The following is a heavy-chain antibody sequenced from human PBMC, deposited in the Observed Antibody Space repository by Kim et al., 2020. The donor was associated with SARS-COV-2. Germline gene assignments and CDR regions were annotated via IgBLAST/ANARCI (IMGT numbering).Heavy chain of an antibody. V-gene: IGHV3-11*01. Sequence: GGSLRLSCAASGFTFSDYYMSWIRQAPGKGLEWVSYISSSGSTIYYADSVKGRFTISRDNAKNSLYLQMNSLRAEDTAVYYCARDNPSISRQWQNLLSYYYYGMDVWGQGTTVTVSS. J-gene: IGHJ6*02. CDR1: GFTFSDYY. D-gene: IGHD6-19*01. CDR3: ARDNPSISRQWQNLLSYYYYGMDV. CDR2: ISSSGSTI.